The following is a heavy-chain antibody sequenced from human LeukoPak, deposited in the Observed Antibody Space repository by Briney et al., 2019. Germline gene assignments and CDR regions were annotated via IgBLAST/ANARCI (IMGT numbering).Heavy chain of an antibody. CDR3: ARTSGDIVATMKDDY. CDR1: GGTFSSYA. V-gene: IGHV1-69*13. J-gene: IGHJ4*02. D-gene: IGHD5-12*01. CDR2: IIPTFGTA. Sequence: ASVKVSCKASGGTFSSYAISWVRQAPGQGLEWMGGIIPTFGTANYAQKFQGRVTITADESTSTAYMELSSLRSEDTAVYYCARTSGDIVATMKDDYWGQGTLVTVSS.